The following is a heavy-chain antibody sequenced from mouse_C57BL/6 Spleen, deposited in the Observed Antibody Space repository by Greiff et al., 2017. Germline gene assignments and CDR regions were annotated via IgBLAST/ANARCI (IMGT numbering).Heavy chain of an antibody. CDR1: GFTFSSYA. CDR3: TRGRNYGSSFDD. CDR2: ISSGGDYI. V-gene: IGHV5-9-1*02. Sequence: EVQLVESGEGLVKPGGSLKLSCAASGFTFSSYAMSWVRQTPEKRLEWVAYISSGGDYIYYADTVKGRFPISRDNARNTLYLQMSSLKSEDTAMYYCTRGRNYGSSFDDWGQGTTLTVSS. D-gene: IGHD1-1*01. J-gene: IGHJ2*01.